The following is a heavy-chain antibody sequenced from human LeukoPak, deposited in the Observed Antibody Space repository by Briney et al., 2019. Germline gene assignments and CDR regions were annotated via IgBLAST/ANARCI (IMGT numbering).Heavy chain of an antibody. V-gene: IGHV4-34*01. D-gene: IGHD1-26*01. J-gene: IGHJ4*02. CDR2: INHSGST. CDR3: ARGGRDPSFDY. Sequence: SETLSLTCAVYGGSFSGYYWSWIRQPPGKGLEWIGEINHSGSTNYNPSLKSRVTISVDTSKNQFSLKLSSVTAADTAVYYCARGGRDPSFDYWGQGTLVTVSS. CDR1: GGSFSGYY.